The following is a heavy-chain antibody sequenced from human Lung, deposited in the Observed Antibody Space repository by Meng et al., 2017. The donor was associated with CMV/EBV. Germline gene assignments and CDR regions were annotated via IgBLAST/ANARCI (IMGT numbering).Heavy chain of an antibody. D-gene: IGHD3-22*01. CDR1: GFTFDDYG. Sequence: GESLKISCAASGFTFDDYGMSWVRQAPGKGLEWVSGINWSGGSTGYADSVKGRFTISRDNAKNSLYLQMNSLRAEDTALYHCARGDSSAYYLFDYWGQGTLVXVSS. CDR2: INWSGGST. CDR3: ARGDSSAYYLFDY. V-gene: IGHV3-20*01. J-gene: IGHJ4*02.